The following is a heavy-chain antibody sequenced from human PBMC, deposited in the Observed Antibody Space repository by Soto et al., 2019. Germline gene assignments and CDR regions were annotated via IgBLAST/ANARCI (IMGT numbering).Heavy chain of an antibody. CDR2: IIPILGTA. CDR3: ARSLGYCSGTTCYTYYYHYGMDV. CDR1: GGTFSTYA. Sequence: ASVKVSCKASGGTFSTYAISWVRQAPGQGLEWMGKIIPILGTADYAQRLQGRVTITADESTSTAFMELSSLRFEDTAVYFCARSLGYCSGTTCYTYYYHYGMDVWGQGTAVTV. D-gene: IGHD2-2*02. J-gene: IGHJ6*02. V-gene: IGHV1-69*13.